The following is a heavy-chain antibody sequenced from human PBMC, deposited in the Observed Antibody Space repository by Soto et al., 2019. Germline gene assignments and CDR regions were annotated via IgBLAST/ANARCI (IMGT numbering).Heavy chain of an antibody. CDR1: GFTFSSYS. V-gene: IGHV3-21*01. Sequence: EVQLVESGGGLVKPGGSLRLSCAASGFTFSSYSMNWVRQAPGKGLEWVSSISSSSSYIYYADSVKGRFTISRDNAKNSLYLQMNSLRAEDTAVYYCASLGGGYPPDWFDPWGQGTLVTVSS. CDR3: ASLGGGYPPDWFDP. CDR2: ISSSSSYI. D-gene: IGHD1-26*01. J-gene: IGHJ5*02.